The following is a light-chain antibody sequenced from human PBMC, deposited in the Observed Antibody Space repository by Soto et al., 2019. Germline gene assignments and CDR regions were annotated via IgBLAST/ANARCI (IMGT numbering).Light chain of an antibody. CDR1: QSAISN. CDR3: HQYYKWPLT. V-gene: IGKV3-15*01. Sequence: EILMTQSPATLSVSPGERVTLSCRASQSAISNLAWYQQKPGQTPRLLIYDASTRATDIPARFSGSGSGTDFTLTISSLLSEDFAVYYCHQYYKWPLTFGGGTKWIS. CDR2: DAS. J-gene: IGKJ4*01.